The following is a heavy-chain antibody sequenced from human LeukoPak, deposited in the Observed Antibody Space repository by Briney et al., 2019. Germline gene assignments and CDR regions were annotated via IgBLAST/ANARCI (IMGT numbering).Heavy chain of an antibody. J-gene: IGHJ4*02. CDR3: ARDTYDSSGYYLRY. CDR2: IIPIFGAA. D-gene: IGHD3-22*01. Sequence: GASVKVSCKASGGTFSSYAISWVRQAPGQGLEWMGGIIPIFGAANYAQKFQGRVTITADESTSTAYMELSSLRSEDTAVYYCARDTYDSSGYYLRYWGQGTLVTVSS. CDR1: GGTFSSYA. V-gene: IGHV1-69*13.